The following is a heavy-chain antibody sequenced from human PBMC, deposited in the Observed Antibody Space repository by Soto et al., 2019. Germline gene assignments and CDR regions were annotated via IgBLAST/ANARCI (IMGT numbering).Heavy chain of an antibody. V-gene: IGHV3-23*01. Sequence: GGSLRLSCVTSGFTFTNYAMTWVRQGPGKGLEWVSSISAGGVSTYFADSVKGRFTISRDNSKNTLYLQMNSLRAEDTAVYYCARTTYGDYAGGYFDYWGQGTLVTVYS. CDR2: ISAGGVST. CDR3: ARTTYGDYAGGYFDY. J-gene: IGHJ4*02. CDR1: GFTFTNYA. D-gene: IGHD4-17*01.